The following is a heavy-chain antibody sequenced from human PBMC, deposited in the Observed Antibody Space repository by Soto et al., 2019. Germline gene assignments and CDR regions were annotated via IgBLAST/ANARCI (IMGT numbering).Heavy chain of an antibody. D-gene: IGHD3-22*01. Sequence: PSETLSLTCTVSGGSISSYYWSWIRQPPGKGLEWIGYIYYSGSTNYNPSLKSRVTISVDTSKNQFSLKLSSVTAADTAVYYCARANKLTTRLWYHWGQGTLVTVSS. CDR1: GGSISSYY. V-gene: IGHV4-59*01. J-gene: IGHJ5*02. CDR2: IYYSGST. CDR3: ARANKLTTRLWYH.